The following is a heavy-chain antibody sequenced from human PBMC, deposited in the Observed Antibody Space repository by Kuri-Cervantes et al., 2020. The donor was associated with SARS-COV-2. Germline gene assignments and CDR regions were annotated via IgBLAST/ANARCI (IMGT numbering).Heavy chain of an antibody. Sequence: GSLRLSCTVSGGSISSSSYYWGWIRQPPGKGLEWIGSIYYSGSTYYNPSLKSRVTISVDTSKNQFSLKLSSVTAADTAVYYCARHDYSNSNFDYWGQGTLVTVSS. CDR3: ARHDYSNSNFDY. CDR2: IYYSGST. J-gene: IGHJ4*02. CDR1: GGSISSSSYY. D-gene: IGHD4-11*01. V-gene: IGHV4-39*07.